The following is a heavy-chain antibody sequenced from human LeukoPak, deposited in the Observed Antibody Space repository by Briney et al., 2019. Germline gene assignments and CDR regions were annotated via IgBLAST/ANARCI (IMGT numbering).Heavy chain of an antibody. CDR2: ISGSGGST. Sequence: PGGSLRLSCAASGFTFSSYAMSWVRQAPGKGLEWVSAISGSGGSTYYADSVKGRFTISRDNSKNTLYLQMNSLRAEDTAVYYCASRYGDSGSPFDYWGQGALVTVSS. CDR1: GFTFSSYA. D-gene: IGHD4-17*01. CDR3: ASRYGDSGSPFDY. J-gene: IGHJ4*02. V-gene: IGHV3-23*01.